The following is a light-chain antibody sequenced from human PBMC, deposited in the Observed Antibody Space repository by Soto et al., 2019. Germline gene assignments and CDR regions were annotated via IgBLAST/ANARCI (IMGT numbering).Light chain of an antibody. CDR1: CSDLGGYNF. J-gene: IGLJ1*01. Sequence: QSVLTQHASVSGCPGQPITISCTGTCSDLGGYNFVSWHQQHPDKAPKVIIYEGSKRPSGVPNRFSGSKSGNTASLTISGLQAEDEAAYYCCSYAGSSTYVFGTGTKVTV. CDR2: EGS. CDR3: CSYAGSSTYV. V-gene: IGLV2-23*01.